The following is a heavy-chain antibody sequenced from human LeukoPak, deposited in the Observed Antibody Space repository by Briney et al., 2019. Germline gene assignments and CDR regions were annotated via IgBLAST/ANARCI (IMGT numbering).Heavy chain of an antibody. Sequence: GGSLRLSCAASGFTFNNYAMSWVRQAPGKGLEWVSAISGSGGSAYYADSVKGRFTISRDNSKNTLYLQMNSLRAEDTAVYYCAKDRHCSGGSCYSGDYWGQGTLVTVSS. J-gene: IGHJ4*02. V-gene: IGHV3-23*01. CDR3: AKDRHCSGGSCYSGDY. D-gene: IGHD2-15*01. CDR2: ISGSGGSA. CDR1: GFTFNNYA.